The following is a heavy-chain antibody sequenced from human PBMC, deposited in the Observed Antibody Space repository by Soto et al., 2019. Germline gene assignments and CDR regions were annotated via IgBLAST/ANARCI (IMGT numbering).Heavy chain of an antibody. J-gene: IGHJ4*02. CDR1: GFKFSNYA. D-gene: IGHD3-16*01. CDR2: ISATGGGT. CDR3: AKDRRAGGNSAFYFDF. V-gene: IGHV3-23*01. Sequence: AGGSLRLSCAAPGFKFSNYAMSWVRQAPGKGLEWVSLISATGGGTYYADSVKGRFTISRDNSHNTLYLQVHSLTAEDTAVYYCAKDRRAGGNSAFYFDFWGQGAQVTVSS.